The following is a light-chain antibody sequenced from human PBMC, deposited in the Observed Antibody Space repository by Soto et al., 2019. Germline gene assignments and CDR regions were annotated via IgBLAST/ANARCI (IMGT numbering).Light chain of an antibody. CDR2: GAS. J-gene: IGKJ4*01. CDR3: QQYGSSPF. CDR1: LSVSSSY. V-gene: IGKV3-20*01. Sequence: EIVLTQSPGTLSLSPGERATLSYRASLSVSSSYLAWYQQKPGQAPRLLIYGASSRATGIPDRFSGSGSGTGFTLTISRLVPEDFAVYYCQQYGSSPFFGGGTKVAIK.